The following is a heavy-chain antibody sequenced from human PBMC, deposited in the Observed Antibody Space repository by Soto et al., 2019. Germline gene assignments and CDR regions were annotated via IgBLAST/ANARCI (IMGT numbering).Heavy chain of an antibody. CDR3: ASLDTARVETAGY. CDR2: IKQGGTET. D-gene: IGHD5-18*01. J-gene: IGHJ4*02. CDR1: GLSLSNIW. V-gene: IGHV3-7*01. Sequence: PGGSLRLSCVGSGLSLSNIWTSWVRQAPGKGLEWVANIKQGGTETYYVDSVKGRFTISKDHAKNSLYLQMNSLRVEDTALYYCASLDTARVETAGYWGQGTLVTVYS.